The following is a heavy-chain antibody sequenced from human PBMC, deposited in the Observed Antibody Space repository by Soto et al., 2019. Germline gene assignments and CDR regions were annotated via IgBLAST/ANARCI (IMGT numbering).Heavy chain of an antibody. D-gene: IGHD1-1*01. Sequence: SETLSLTCTVSGGSISSGGYYWSWIRQHPGKGLEWIGYIYYSGSTYYNPSLKSRVTISVDTSKNQFSLKLSSLTAADTAVYYCARVKRQLVMVFDYWGQGTLVTVSS. J-gene: IGHJ4*02. CDR2: IYYSGST. CDR1: GGSISSGGYY. V-gene: IGHV4-31*03. CDR3: ARVKRQLVMVFDY.